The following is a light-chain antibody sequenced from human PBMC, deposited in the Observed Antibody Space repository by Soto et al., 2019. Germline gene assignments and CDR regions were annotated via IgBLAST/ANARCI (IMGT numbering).Light chain of an antibody. CDR3: QQYGSSLFT. V-gene: IGKV3-20*01. Sequence: EIVLTQSPGTLSLSPGERATLSCRASQSVSSSYLAWYQQKPGQAPRLLIYGASSRATGIPDRFSGSGSGTDFTLTISRLEPKDFAVYYCQQYGSSLFTFGPGTKVDIK. CDR2: GAS. J-gene: IGKJ3*01. CDR1: QSVSSSY.